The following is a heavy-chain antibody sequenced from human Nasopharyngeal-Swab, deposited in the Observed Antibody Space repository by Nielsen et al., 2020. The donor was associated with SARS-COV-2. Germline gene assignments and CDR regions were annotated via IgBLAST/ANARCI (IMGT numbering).Heavy chain of an antibody. Sequence: SETLSLTCTISGGSISSYYWSWIRQPPGKGLEWIGYVYYSGSPSYNPSLKSRVTISVDTSKNQFSLKLTSVTAADTAVYYCARFSVLYGMDVWGQGTTVTVSS. CDR3: ARFSVLYGMDV. CDR1: GGSISSYY. V-gene: IGHV4-59*13. D-gene: IGHD6-6*01. J-gene: IGHJ6*02. CDR2: VYYSGSP.